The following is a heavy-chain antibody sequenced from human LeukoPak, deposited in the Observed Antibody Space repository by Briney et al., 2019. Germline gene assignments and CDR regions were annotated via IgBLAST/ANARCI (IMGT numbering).Heavy chain of an antibody. J-gene: IGHJ4*02. V-gene: IGHV3-30*18. CDR3: AKDRLVRGGHFDS. CDR2: ISFDGRNE. D-gene: IGHD3-10*01. CDR1: GFTFTTYA. Sequence: GTSLRLSCAASGFTFTTYAMRWVRQAAGKGLEWVAEISFDGRNEEYVDSVKGRFSISRDNSKDMVYLQMNSLRAEDTAVYYCAKDRLVRGGHFDSWGQGILVTVSS.